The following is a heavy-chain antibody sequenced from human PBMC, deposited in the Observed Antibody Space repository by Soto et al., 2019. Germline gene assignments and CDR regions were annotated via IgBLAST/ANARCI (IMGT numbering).Heavy chain of an antibody. CDR3: ARDRGCSGGSCYTSYNWFDP. CDR1: GGTFSSYA. V-gene: IGHV1-69*01. Sequence: QVQLVQSGAEVKKPGSSVKVSCKASGGTFSSYAISWVRQAPGQGLEWMGGIIPIFGTANYAPKFQGRVPITADEYTSTAYMELSSLRSEDTAVYYCARDRGCSGGSCYTSYNWFDPWGQGTLVTVSS. CDR2: IIPIFGTA. J-gene: IGHJ5*02. D-gene: IGHD2-15*01.